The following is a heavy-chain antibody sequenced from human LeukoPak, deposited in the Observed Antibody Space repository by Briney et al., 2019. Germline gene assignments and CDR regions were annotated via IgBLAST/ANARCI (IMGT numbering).Heavy chain of an antibody. CDR2: ISGSGGST. V-gene: IGHV3-23*01. D-gene: IGHD2-21*02. CDR3: ARDRRGVVTATPAEYFQH. J-gene: IGHJ1*01. Sequence: GGSLRLSCAASGFTFSSYAMSWVRQAPGKGLEWVSAISGSGGSTYYADSVKGRFTISRDNAKNSLYLQMNSLRAEDTAVYYCARDRRGVVTATPAEYFQHWGQGTLVTVSS. CDR1: GFTFSSYA.